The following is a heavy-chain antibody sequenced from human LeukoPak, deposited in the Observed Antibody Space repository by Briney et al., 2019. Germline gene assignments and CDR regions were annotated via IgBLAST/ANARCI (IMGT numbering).Heavy chain of an antibody. CDR1: GDSISSYY. CDR2: IYNSETT. J-gene: IGHJ4*02. CDR3: AREGGPYRPLDY. V-gene: IGHV4-59*01. Sequence: PSETLSLTCTVSGDSISSYYWSWIRQPPGKGLEWIGYIYNSETTNYNPSLESRVTISEDTSKNQFSLMLTSVTAADTAVYYCAREGGPYRPLDYSGQGTLVTVSS.